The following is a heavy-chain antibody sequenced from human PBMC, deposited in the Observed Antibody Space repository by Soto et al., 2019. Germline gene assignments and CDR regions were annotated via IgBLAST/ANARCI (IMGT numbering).Heavy chain of an antibody. CDR3: ARTALNDFWSGYRAFDI. CDR2: IYPGDSDT. Sequence: GESLKISCKGSGYSFTSYWIGWVRQMPGKGLEWMGIIYPGDSDTRYSPSFQGQVTISADKSTSTAYLQWSSLKASDTAMYYCARTALNDFWSGYRAFDIWGQGTMVTVSS. V-gene: IGHV5-51*01. D-gene: IGHD3-3*01. CDR1: GYSFTSYW. J-gene: IGHJ3*02.